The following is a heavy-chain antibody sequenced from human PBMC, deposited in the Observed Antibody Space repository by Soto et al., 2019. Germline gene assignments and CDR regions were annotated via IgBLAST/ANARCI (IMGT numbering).Heavy chain of an antibody. D-gene: IGHD3-10*02. V-gene: IGHV5-51*01. Sequence: GESLKISCKGSVYSFTNYWIGWVRQMPGKGLEWMGIIYPGDSETRYNPSFQGQVTISADRSISTAYLQWSRLWASDTAMYYCARQLMSYGMDVWGQGTTVTVSS. CDR3: ARQLMSYGMDV. CDR1: VYSFTNYW. J-gene: IGHJ6*02. CDR2: IYPGDSET.